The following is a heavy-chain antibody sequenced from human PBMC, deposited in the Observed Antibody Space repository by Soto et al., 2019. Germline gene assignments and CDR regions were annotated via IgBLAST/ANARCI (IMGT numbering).Heavy chain of an antibody. CDR3: AREGFRAVMSYYGMDV. D-gene: IGHD3-16*01. Sequence: PGGSLRLSCAASGFSFSNYAMSWVRQAPGKGLEWVSAINDNGVTTYYADSVKGRFTISRDNAKNSLYLQMNSLRAEDADVYYCAREGFRAVMSYYGMDVWGQGTTVTVSS. V-gene: IGHV3-23*01. J-gene: IGHJ6*02. CDR2: INDNGVTT. CDR1: GFSFSNYA.